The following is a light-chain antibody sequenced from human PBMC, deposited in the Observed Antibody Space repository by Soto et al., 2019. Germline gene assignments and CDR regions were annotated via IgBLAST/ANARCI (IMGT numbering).Light chain of an antibody. CDR2: DVS. V-gene: IGLV2-14*01. J-gene: IGLJ2*01. CDR3: SSYTSSSTLAV. Sequence: QSALTQPASVSGSPGQSITISCTGTSSDVGGYNYFSWYQQHRGKAPKLMIYDVSNRPSGVSNCFSGSKYGNTASLTISSLQAEDEADYYCSSYTSSSTLAVFGGGTKLTVL. CDR1: SSDVGGYNY.